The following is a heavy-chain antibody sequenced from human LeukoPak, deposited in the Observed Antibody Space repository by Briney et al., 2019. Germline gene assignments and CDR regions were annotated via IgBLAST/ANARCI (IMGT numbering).Heavy chain of an antibody. CDR1: GYTFTSYD. CDR3: ARDRGYCSGGSCYSVSYWFDP. CDR2: MNPNSGNT. D-gene: IGHD2-15*01. V-gene: IGHV1-8*01. Sequence: ASVKVSCKASGYTFTSYDINWVRQATGQGLEWMGWMNPNSGNTGYAQKFQGRVTMTRDTSISTAYMELSRLRSDDTAVYYCARDRGYCSGGSCYSVSYWFDPWGQGTLVTVSS. J-gene: IGHJ5*02.